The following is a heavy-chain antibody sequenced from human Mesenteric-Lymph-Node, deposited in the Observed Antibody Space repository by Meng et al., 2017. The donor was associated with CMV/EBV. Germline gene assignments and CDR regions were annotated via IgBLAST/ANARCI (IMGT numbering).Heavy chain of an antibody. Sequence: GESLKISCAASGFTFSSYWMHWVRQAPGKGLVWVSRINSDGSSTSYGDSVKGRFTISRDNAKNTLYLQMNSLRAEDTAVYYCARGEGYYGSGSYSNYYYGMDVWGQGTTVTVSS. J-gene: IGHJ6*02. CDR1: GFTFSSYW. CDR3: ARGEGYYGSGSYSNYYYGMDV. V-gene: IGHV3-74*01. CDR2: INSDGSST. D-gene: IGHD3-10*01.